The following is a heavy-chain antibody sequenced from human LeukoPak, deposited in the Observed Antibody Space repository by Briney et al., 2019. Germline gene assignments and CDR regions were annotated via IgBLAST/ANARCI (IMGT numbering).Heavy chain of an antibody. Sequence: SETLSLTCTVYGASISSSEYYWAWIRQPPGEGPEWFGCIYYSGRTNYYPSLKGRVPISVDTSKNQFSLRLSSVTAADTAIYYCARHGFGEHRFDPWGQGTLVTVSS. D-gene: IGHD3-10*01. J-gene: IGHJ5*02. CDR3: ARHGFGEHRFDP. CDR2: IYYSGRT. V-gene: IGHV4-39*01. CDR1: GASISSSEYY.